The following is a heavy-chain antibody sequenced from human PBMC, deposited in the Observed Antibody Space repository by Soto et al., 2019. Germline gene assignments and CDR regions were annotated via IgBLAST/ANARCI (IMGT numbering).Heavy chain of an antibody. J-gene: IGHJ6*03. CDR1: GFTFSSYG. V-gene: IGHV3-30*18. CDR2: ISYDGSNK. CDR3: AKEANYDFWSGLYYYYYYMDV. Sequence: PGGSLRLSCAASGFTFSSYGMHWVRQAPGKGLEWVAVISYDGSNKYYADSVKGRFTISRDNSKNTLYLQMNSLRAEDTAVYYCAKEANYDFWSGLYYYYYYMDVWGKGTTVTVSS. D-gene: IGHD3-3*01.